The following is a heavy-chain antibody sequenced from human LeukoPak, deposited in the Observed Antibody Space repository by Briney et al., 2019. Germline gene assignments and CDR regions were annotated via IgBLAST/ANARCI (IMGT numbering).Heavy chain of an antibody. CDR3: ARRAAYNSAWYHTDF. V-gene: IGHV3-23*01. D-gene: IGHD6-19*01. CDR1: GFTFRSYA. J-gene: IGHJ4*02. CDR2: ISGGGGST. Sequence: GGSLRLSCAASGFTFRSYAMSWVRQAPGKGLEWVSAISGGGGSTFYADSVKGRFTISRDNSKSTLFLQMNGLRAEDTAVYYCARRAAYNSAWYHTDFWGQGTLVTVSS.